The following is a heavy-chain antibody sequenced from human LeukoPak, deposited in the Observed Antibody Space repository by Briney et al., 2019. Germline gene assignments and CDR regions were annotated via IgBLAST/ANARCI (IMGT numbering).Heavy chain of an antibody. CDR3: ASYASGYNWLKV. Sequence: ASVTVSFTSSGHTFTNYYLHWVRQAQGQGLELLGCIHPITAATNYPQKFQCRVTVTTHTSISTTYLELSRLTSAHTAVYYCASYASGYNWLKVWGQGTLVTVSS. J-gene: IGHJ5*02. V-gene: IGHV1-2*02. CDR1: GHTFTNYY. CDR2: IHPITAAT. D-gene: IGHD2-2*01.